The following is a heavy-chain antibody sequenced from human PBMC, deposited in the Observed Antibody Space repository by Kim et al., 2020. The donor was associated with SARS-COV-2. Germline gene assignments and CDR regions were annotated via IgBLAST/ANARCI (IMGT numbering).Heavy chain of an antibody. D-gene: IGHD6-19*01. CDR3: ARDHTDRYSSGWPHDAFDI. CDR2: IYHSGST. J-gene: IGHJ3*02. Sequence: SETLSLTCTVSGYSISSGYYWGWIRQPPGKGLEWIGSIYHSGSTYYNPSLKSRVTISVDTSKNQFSLKLSSVTAADTAVYYCARDHTDRYSSGWPHDAFDIWGQGTMVTVSS. CDR1: GYSISSGYY. V-gene: IGHV4-38-2*02.